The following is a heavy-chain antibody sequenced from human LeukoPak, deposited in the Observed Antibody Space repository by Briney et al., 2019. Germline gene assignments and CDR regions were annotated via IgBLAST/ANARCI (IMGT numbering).Heavy chain of an antibody. CDR2: INSDGSSI. J-gene: IGHJ4*02. CDR3: ARVSGYSGYDTLDY. Sequence: GGSLRLSCAASGFMFSPYWMHWVRQTPGRGLVWVSRINSDGSSITYADSVKGRFTISRDNAKNTLYLQMNSLRAEDTAVYYCARVSGYSGYDTLDYWGQGTLVTVS. CDR1: GFMFSPYW. V-gene: IGHV3-74*03. D-gene: IGHD5-12*01.